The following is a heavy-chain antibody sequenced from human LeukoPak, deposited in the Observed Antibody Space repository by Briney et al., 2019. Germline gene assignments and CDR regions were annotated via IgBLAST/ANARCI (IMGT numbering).Heavy chain of an antibody. CDR1: GFAFSTYA. D-gene: IGHD6-19*01. CDR2: IHSGGVNT. V-gene: IGHV3-23*01. J-gene: IGHJ4*02. Sequence: PGGSLRLSCAASGFAFSTYAMTWVRQAPGKGLEWVSAIHSGGVNTYFADSVKGRFTISRDDSRNTLYLQMNSLRAEDTAVYYCAKGTHSSGWRHFDYWGQGTLVTVSP. CDR3: AKGTHSSGWRHFDY.